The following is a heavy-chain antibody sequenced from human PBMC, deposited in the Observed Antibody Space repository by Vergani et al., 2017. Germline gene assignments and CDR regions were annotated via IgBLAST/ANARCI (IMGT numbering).Heavy chain of an antibody. Sequence: VQLVESGGGVVQPGRSLRLSCAASGFTFSSYGMHWVRQAPGKGLEWVSGISWNSGSIGYADSVKGRFTISRDNAKNSLYLQMNSLRAEDTALYYCAKEIPRYYYDSSGYSLGGAFDIWGQGTMVTVSS. V-gene: IGHV3-9*01. CDR3: AKEIPRYYYDSSGYSLGGAFDI. CDR1: GFTFSSYG. CDR2: ISWNSGSI. J-gene: IGHJ3*02. D-gene: IGHD3-22*01.